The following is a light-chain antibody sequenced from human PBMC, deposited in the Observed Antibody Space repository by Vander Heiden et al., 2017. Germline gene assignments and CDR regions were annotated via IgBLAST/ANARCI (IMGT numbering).Light chain of an antibody. CDR2: GAS. Sequence: EIVMTQSPATLSVSPGERATRSCRARQSGSSNLSWYQQKPGQAPRLLIYGASTRATGIPARFSGSGSGTEFTLTISSLQSVDFAVYYCQQYNNWWTFGQGTKVEIK. CDR1: QSGSSN. CDR3: QQYNNWWT. J-gene: IGKJ1*01. V-gene: IGKV3-15*01.